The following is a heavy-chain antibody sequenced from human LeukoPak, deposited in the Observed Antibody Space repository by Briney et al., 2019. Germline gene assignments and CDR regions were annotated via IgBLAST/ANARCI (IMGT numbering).Heavy chain of an antibody. CDR1: GFTFDDYA. D-gene: IGHD3-9*01. CDR3: AKGLYYDILTGYYNT. J-gene: IGHJ5*02. Sequence: PGGSLRLSYAASGFTFDDYAMHWVRQAPGKGLEWVSGISSIGYADSVKGRFTISRDNAKNSLYLQMNSLRAEDTALYYCAKGLYYDILTGYYNTWGQGTLVTVSS. V-gene: IGHV3-9*01. CDR2: ISSI.